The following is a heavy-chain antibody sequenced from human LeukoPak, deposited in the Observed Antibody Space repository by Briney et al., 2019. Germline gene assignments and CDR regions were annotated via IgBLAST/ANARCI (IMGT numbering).Heavy chain of an antibody. CDR1: EYTFTSYA. CDR2: INTGNGNT. V-gene: IGHV1-3*03. CDR3: ARVRDGYNDAFDI. Sequence: ASVKVSCKASEYTFTSYAMHWVRQAPGQRLEWMGRINTGNGNTKYSQEFQGRVTMTRDTSTSTVYMELSSLRSEDAAVYYCARVRDGYNDAFDIWGQGTMVTVSS. D-gene: IGHD5-24*01. J-gene: IGHJ3*02.